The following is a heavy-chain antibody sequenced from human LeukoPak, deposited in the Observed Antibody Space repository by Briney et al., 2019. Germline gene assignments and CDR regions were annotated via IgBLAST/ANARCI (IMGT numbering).Heavy chain of an antibody. CDR2: ITSKSNYI. CDR3: TSGLIAIESDNNLYQYMGV. J-gene: IGHJ6*03. CDR1: GFTFSVYS. V-gene: IGHV3-21*01. D-gene: IGHD2-21*01. Sequence: GGSLRLSCSGSGFTFSVYSMNWVRQAPGKGLEWVSSITSKSNYIYYADSVKGRFTISRDNAMNSVFLQLNSLRAEDSAVYYCTSGLIAIESDNNLYQYMGVWGKGTTVTVSS.